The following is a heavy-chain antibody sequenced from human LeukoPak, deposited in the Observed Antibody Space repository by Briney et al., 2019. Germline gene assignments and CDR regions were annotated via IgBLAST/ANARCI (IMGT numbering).Heavy chain of an antibody. CDR2: ISGSGGRT. Sequence: GGSLRLSCAASGFTFSSYAMGWVRQAPGKGLEWVSAISGSGGRTYYADSVKGRFTISRDNSKNTLYVQMNSLRAEDTAVYYCTRDASGDTSSGPRMDVWGQGTTVTVS. CDR1: GFTFSSYA. J-gene: IGHJ6*02. CDR3: TRDASGDTSSGPRMDV. V-gene: IGHV3-23*01. D-gene: IGHD1-26*01.